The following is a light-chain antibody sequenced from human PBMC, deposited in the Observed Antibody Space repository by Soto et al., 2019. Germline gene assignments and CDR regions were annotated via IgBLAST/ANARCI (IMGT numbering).Light chain of an antibody. CDR2: GAS. Sequence: LLTQSPGTLSLSPGDRSTLSCRASQSVTRANLSWYQHKPGQAPRLLIYGASSRATAIPGRFSGRGYGTEFNLTISRREPEEFAVESCQQYGSSPWTCGQGTKV. CDR3: QQYGSSPWT. CDR1: QSVTRAN. J-gene: IGKJ1*01. V-gene: IGKV3-20*01.